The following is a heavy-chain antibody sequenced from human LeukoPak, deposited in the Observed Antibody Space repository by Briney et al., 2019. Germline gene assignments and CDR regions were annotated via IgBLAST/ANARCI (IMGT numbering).Heavy chain of an antibody. D-gene: IGHD6-13*01. CDR1: GYTFSGNF. CDR2: ISAYNGNT. V-gene: IGHV1-18*04. CDR3: ARMGGPAGTFSFPIDP. Sequence: ASVKVSCKASGYTFSGNFMHWVRQAPGQGLEWMGWISAYNGNTNYAQKLQGRVTMTTDTSTSTAYMELRSLRSDDTAVYYCARMGGPAGTFSFPIDPWGQGTLVTVSS. J-gene: IGHJ5*02.